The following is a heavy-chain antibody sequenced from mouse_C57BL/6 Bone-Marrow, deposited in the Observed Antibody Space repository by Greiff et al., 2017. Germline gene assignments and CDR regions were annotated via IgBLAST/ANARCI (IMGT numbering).Heavy chain of an antibody. D-gene: IGHD2-14*01. J-gene: IGHJ4*01. CDR2: IYPGDGDT. CDR1: GYAFSSYW. V-gene: IGHV1-80*01. Sequence: QVQLQQSGAELVKPGASVKISCKASGYAFSSYWMNWVKQRPGKGLEWIGQIYPGDGDTNYNGKFKGKATLTAHKSSSTAYMQLSSLTSEDSAVYFCARAGYLYYYAMDYWGQGTSVTVSS. CDR3: ARAGYLYYYAMDY.